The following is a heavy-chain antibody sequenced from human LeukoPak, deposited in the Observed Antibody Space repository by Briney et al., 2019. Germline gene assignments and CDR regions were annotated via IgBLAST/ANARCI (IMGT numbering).Heavy chain of an antibody. CDR2: IYHSGST. V-gene: IGHV4-38-2*02. Sequence: SETLSLTCTVPGYSISSGYYWGWIRQPPGKGLEWIGSIYHSGSTYYNPSLKSRVTMSVDTSKNQFSLKLSSVTAADTAVYYCARGRGRMSYWGQGTLVTVSS. D-gene: IGHD1-26*01. CDR3: ARGRGRMSY. J-gene: IGHJ4*02. CDR1: GYSISSGYY.